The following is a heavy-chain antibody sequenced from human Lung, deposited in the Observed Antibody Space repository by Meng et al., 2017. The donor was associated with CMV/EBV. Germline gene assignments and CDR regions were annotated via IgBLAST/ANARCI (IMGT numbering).Heavy chain of an antibody. CDR2: IINSGDKT. D-gene: IGHD1-1*01. Sequence: GESXKISCAASGFTFSTYAMNWVRQGPGKGLEWVSTIINSGDKTYYADSVKGRFTISRDNSKNMVYLQMNSLRAGDTAVYYCANNWNSDYWGQGTRVTVSS. CDR1: GFTFSTYA. CDR3: ANNWNSDY. J-gene: IGHJ4*02. V-gene: IGHV3-23*01.